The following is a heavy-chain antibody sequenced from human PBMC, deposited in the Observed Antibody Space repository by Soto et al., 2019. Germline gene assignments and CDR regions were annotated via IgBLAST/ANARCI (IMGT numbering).Heavy chain of an antibody. V-gene: IGHV1-46*01. Sequence: ASVKVSCKASGYTFTSYYMHWVRQAPGQGLEWMGIINPSGGSTSYAQKFQGRVTMTRDTSTSTVYMELSSLRSEDTAVYYCASEALLNGYLDAFDIWGQGTMVTVSS. CDR2: INPSGGST. CDR1: GYTFTSYY. CDR3: ASEALLNGYLDAFDI. J-gene: IGHJ3*02. D-gene: IGHD3-22*01.